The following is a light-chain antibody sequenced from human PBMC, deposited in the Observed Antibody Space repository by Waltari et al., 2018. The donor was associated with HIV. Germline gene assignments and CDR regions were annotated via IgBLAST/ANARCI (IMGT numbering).Light chain of an antibody. V-gene: IGLV1-44*01. J-gene: IGLJ2*01. CDR3: ASWDDSLQAVV. CDR1: SSNSGSNA. CDR2: GND. Sequence: QSVLTQPPSAFGSPGQRLTISCSGSSSNSGSNAVNWSQHFPGTAPTLLIFGNDQRPSGVPARISGSKSGTSASLAISGLRSEDEGEYYCASWDDSLQAVVFGGGTKVTV.